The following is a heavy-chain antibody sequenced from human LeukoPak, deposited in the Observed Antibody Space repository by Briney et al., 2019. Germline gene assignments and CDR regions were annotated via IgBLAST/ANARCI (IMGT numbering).Heavy chain of an antibody. D-gene: IGHD6-13*01. J-gene: IGHJ4*02. V-gene: IGHV1-69*13. CDR1: GGTFSSYA. CDR3: ARVESDSSSWYVLRY. CDR2: LIPIFGTA. Sequence: SVKVSCKASGGTFSSYAISWVRQAPGQGLEWMGGLIPIFGTANYAQKFQGRVTITADESTSTAYMELSSLRSEDTAVYYCARVESDSSSWYVLRYWGQGTLVTVSS.